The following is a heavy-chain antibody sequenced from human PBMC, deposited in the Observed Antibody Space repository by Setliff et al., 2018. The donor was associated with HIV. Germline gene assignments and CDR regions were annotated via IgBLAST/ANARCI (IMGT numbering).Heavy chain of an antibody. CDR1: GYSFTGYY. V-gene: IGHV1-2*02. Sequence: ASVKVSYKASGYSFTGYYIHWVRQAPGQGLEWMGWINPNSGGTNYAQNFQDRVTTTRDTSISTAYMELSRLRSDDTAVYYCARTDIYSSGWLCGVWDYWGQGSLVTVSS. CDR3: ARTDIYSSGWLCGVWDY. D-gene: IGHD6-19*01. J-gene: IGHJ4*02. CDR2: INPNSGGT.